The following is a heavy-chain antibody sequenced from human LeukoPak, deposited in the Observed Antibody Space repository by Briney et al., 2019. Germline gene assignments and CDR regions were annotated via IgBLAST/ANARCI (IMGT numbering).Heavy chain of an antibody. D-gene: IGHD6-19*01. Sequence: GGSLRLSCAASGFTFSSYGMHWVRQAPGKGLEWVAFIRYDGSNKYYADSVKGRFTISRDNSKNTLYLQMNSLRAEDTAVYYCAKVFLAHSSGWYGEMDYWGQGTLVTVSS. CDR3: AKVFLAHSSGWYGEMDY. J-gene: IGHJ4*02. CDR1: GFTFSSYG. CDR2: IRYDGSNK. V-gene: IGHV3-30*02.